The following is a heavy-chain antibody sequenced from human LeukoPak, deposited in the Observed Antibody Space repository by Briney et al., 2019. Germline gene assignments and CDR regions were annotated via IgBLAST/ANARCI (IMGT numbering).Heavy chain of an antibody. J-gene: IGHJ3*02. CDR3: AREAGDIVVVPAAIDPQDDAFGI. Sequence: GGSLRLSCAASGFTFSSYSMNWVRQAPGKGLEWVSYISSSSSTIYYTDSVKGRFTISRDNAKNSLYLQMNSLRAEDTAVYYCAREAGDIVVVPAAIDPQDDAFGIWGQGTMVTVSS. V-gene: IGHV3-48*04. CDR1: GFTFSSYS. D-gene: IGHD2-2*01. CDR2: ISSSSSTI.